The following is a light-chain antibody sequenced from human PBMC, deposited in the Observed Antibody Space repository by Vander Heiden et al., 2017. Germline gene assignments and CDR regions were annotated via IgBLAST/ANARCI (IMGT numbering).Light chain of an antibody. J-gene: IGLJ2*01. CDR3: QVGDADSDKVL. V-gene: IGLV3-21*02. Sequence: SDVLPQPPSVSAAPIPTARMTSGGNHIGTKRVHWYQQKPGQAPVLVIYDNDDRRAGSPERFSGANSGNTATLTSSRVEAGEEADYYCQVGDADSDKVLFGGGTKRTVL. CDR2: DND. CDR1: HIGTKR.